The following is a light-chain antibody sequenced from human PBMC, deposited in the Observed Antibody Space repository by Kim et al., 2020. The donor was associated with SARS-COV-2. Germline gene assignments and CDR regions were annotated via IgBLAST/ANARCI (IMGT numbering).Light chain of an antibody. Sequence: PGQTASITCSGDKLGDRYACWYQQRPGQSPVLVIYQDSKRPSGIAERFSGSNSGNTATLTISGTQAMDEADYYCQAWDSTAASVVFGGGTQLTVL. CDR1: KLGDRY. J-gene: IGLJ2*01. CDR3: QAWDSTAASVV. V-gene: IGLV3-1*01. CDR2: QDS.